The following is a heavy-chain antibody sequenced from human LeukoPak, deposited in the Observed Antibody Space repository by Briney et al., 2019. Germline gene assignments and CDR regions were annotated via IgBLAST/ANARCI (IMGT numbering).Heavy chain of an antibody. CDR3: ARETSLPGYAGGLGFNY. CDR1: GGSISSHY. D-gene: IGHD6-19*01. Sequence: SETLSLTCTVSGGSISSHYWSWIRQPPGKGLEWIGYIYYSGNTDYNPSLKSRATMSVDTSKNQVSLKLRSVTAADTAVYYCARETSLPGYAGGLGFNYWGQGTLVTVSS. CDR2: IYYSGNT. J-gene: IGHJ4*02. V-gene: IGHV4-59*11.